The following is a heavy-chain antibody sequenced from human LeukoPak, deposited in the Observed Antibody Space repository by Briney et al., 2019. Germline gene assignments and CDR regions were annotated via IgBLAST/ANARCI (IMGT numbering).Heavy chain of an antibody. J-gene: IGHJ4*02. CDR3: ARFLYSSGLDY. Sequence: GGSLRLSCAASGFTFSSFGMSWVRQPPGKGLEWVSYISSGGGAIYYADSVKGRFTISRDNSKNSLSLQMNSLRAEDTAVYYCARFLYSSGLDYWGQGTLVAVSS. D-gene: IGHD6-19*01. CDR1: GFTFSSFG. CDR2: ISSGGGAI. V-gene: IGHV3-48*01.